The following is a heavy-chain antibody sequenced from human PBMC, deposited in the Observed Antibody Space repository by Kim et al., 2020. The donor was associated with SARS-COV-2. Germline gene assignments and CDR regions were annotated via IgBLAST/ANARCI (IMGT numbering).Heavy chain of an antibody. V-gene: IGHV3-48*02. Sequence: GGSLRLSCATSGFTFSAYDMNWVRQAPGKGLEWLSFITKSSTTIYYADSVEGRFTISRDNAKNSLFLQMNSLRDEDTALYYWARDRMGGAMDMWGQGT. CDR2: ITKSSTTI. D-gene: IGHD1-26*01. J-gene: IGHJ3*02. CDR1: GFTFSAYD. CDR3: ARDRMGGAMDM.